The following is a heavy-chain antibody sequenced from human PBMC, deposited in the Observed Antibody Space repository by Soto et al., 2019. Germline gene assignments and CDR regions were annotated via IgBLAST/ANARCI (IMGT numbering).Heavy chain of an antibody. Sequence: ASVKVSCKASGYTFTGYYMHWVRQAPGQGLEWMGWINPNSGGTNYAQKFQGWVTMTRDTSISTAYMELSRLRSDDTAVYYCARDSESIAAAGTIYFDYWGQGTLVTVSS. CDR2: INPNSGGT. V-gene: IGHV1-2*04. D-gene: IGHD6-13*01. CDR1: GYTFTGYY. J-gene: IGHJ4*02. CDR3: ARDSESIAAAGTIYFDY.